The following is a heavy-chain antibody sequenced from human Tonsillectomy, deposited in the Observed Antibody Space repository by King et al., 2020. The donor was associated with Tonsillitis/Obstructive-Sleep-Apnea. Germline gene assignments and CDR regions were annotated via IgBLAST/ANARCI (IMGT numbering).Heavy chain of an antibody. CDR3: ARAPSYGSGVDV. D-gene: IGHD3-10*01. Sequence: VQLQQWGAGLLKPSETPSLTCAVYGGSFSGYYWSWIRQPPGKGLEWIGEINHSGSTNYNPSLKSRVTISVDTSKNQFSLKLSSVTAADTAVYYCARAPSYGSGVDVWGKGTTVTVSS. V-gene: IGHV4-34*01. J-gene: IGHJ6*04. CDR2: INHSGST. CDR1: GGSFSGYY.